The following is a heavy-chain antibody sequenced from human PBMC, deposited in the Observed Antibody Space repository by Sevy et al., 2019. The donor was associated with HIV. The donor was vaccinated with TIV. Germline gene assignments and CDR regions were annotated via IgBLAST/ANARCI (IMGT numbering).Heavy chain of an antibody. Sequence: GGSLRLSCVASGFIVNNYWMTWVRQAPGKGLEWVANIKDDGSEKYYVGSVKGRFTISRDDAENSLLLQMNRLRVEDTAVYYCAKFKKRPHCWLPGCLDVWGQGTTVTVSS. CDR1: GFIVNNYW. CDR3: AKFKKRPHCWLPGCLDV. D-gene: IGHD3-10*01. V-gene: IGHV3-7*01. CDR2: IKDDGSEK. J-gene: IGHJ6*02.